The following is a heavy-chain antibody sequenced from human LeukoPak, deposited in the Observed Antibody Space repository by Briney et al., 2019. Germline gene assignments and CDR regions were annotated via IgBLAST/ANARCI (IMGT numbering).Heavy chain of an antibody. CDR3: ARDPIPANYYYYYYMDV. J-gene: IGHJ6*03. CDR1: GYTFIGYY. Sequence: ASVKVSCKPSGYTFIGYYMHWVRQAPGQGLEWMGWINPNSGGTNYAQKFQGRVTMTRDTSISTAYMELSRLRSDDTAVYYCARDPIPANYYYYYYMDVWGKGTTVTVSS. CDR2: INPNSGGT. V-gene: IGHV1-2*02.